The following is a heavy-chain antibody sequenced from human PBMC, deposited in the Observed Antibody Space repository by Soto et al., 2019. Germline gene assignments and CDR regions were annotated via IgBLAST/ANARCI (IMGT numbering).Heavy chain of an antibody. CDR3: AKSDYCSGGGCSLWFDP. V-gene: IGHV4-30-4*01. J-gene: IGHJ5*02. CDR2: IYDSGRT. CDR1: GGSISSGDYY. Sequence: QVQLQESGPGLVKPSQTLSLTCTVSGGSISSGDYYWSWIRQPPGTGLEWIGYIYDSGRTYYNPSLKSRLTISVDTSKNQVSLKLNSVTAADTAVYLCAKSDYCSGGGCSLWFDPWGQGNLVTVSS. D-gene: IGHD2-15*01.